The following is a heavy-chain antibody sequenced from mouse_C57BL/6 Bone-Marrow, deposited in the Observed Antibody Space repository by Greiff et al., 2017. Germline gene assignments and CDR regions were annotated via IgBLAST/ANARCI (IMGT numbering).Heavy chain of an antibody. V-gene: IGHV1-50*01. J-gene: IGHJ2*01. D-gene: IGHD1-1*02. CDR2: IDPSDSYT. CDR3: ARRYGFDY. Sequence: VQLQQPGAELVKPGASVKLSCKASGYTFTSYWMQWVKQRPGPGLEWIGEIDPSDSYTNYNQKFKGKATLTVDTSSSTAYMQLSSLTSEDSAVYYCARRYGFDYWGQGTTLTVSS. CDR1: GYTFTSYW.